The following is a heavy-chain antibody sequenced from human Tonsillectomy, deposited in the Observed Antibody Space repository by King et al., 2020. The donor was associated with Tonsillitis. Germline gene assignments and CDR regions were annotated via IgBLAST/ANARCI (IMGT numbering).Heavy chain of an antibody. CDR2: IGPSDTYT. CDR3: ARDGPVHKVLAEGFDL. Sequence: QLVQSGAEVKKPGESLRLSCKGFGYSFTTYWISWVRQMPGKGLEWMGGIGPSDTYTNYSPSFQGHVTISVDKSISAAHLQWSSLKDSDTAIYYCARDGPVHKVLAEGFDLWGQGTMVTVSS. D-gene: IGHD6-19*01. CDR1: GYSFTTYW. J-gene: IGHJ3*01. V-gene: IGHV5-10-1*03.